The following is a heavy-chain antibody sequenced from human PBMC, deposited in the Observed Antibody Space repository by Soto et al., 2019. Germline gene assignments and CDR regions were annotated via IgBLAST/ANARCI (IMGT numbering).Heavy chain of an antibody. V-gene: IGHV2-5*02. CDR1: GFSLSTSGVG. CDR2: IYWDDDK. D-gene: IGHD5-12*01. CDR3: PLSTIVGTILRFDF. J-gene: IGHJ4*02. Sequence: QITLKESGPTLVKPTQTLTLTCTLSGFSLSTSGVGVGWIRQPPGKALEWLALIYWDDDKRYSPSLKSRVTITKATSKNQVALTTTNMDPVDPATYYCPLSTIVGTILRFDFWGQGTLVTVSS.